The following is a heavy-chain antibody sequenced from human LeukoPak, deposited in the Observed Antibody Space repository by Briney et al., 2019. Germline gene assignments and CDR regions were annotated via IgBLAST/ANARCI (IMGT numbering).Heavy chain of an antibody. J-gene: IGHJ5*02. CDR1: GGSFSGYY. CDR2: INHSGST. CDR3: ARWKPRYCSGGSCYFNWFDP. Sequence: PSETLSLTCAVYGGSFSGYYWSWIRQPPGKGLEWIGEINHSGSTNYNPSLKSRVTISVDTSKNQFSLKLSSVTAADTAAYYCARWKPRYCSGGSCYFNWFDPWGQGTLVTVSS. V-gene: IGHV4-34*01. D-gene: IGHD2-15*01.